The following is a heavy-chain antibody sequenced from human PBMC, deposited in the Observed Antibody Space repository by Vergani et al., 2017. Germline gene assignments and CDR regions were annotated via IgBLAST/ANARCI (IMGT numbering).Heavy chain of an antibody. CDR2: ISSNGGST. J-gene: IGHJ4*02. V-gene: IGHV3-64*04. CDR3: ARYKHYDSIDY. CDR1: GFTFSSYA. Sequence: VQLVESGGGLVQPGGSLRLSCSASGFTFSSYAMHWVRQAPGKGLEYVSAISSNGGSTYYADSVKGRFTISRDNAKNSLYLQMNSLRAEDTAVYYCARYKHYDSIDYWCQGTLVTVAS. D-gene: IGHD3-22*01.